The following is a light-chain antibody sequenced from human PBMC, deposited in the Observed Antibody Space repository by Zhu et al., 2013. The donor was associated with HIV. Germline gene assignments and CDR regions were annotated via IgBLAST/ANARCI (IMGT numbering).Light chain of an antibody. Sequence: DIQMTQSPSSLSASVGDRVTITCRASQGIANHLGWYQQKSGKAPKRLIYLASTLRSGVPSRFSGSGSGTDFTLTISSLQPEDFATYYCLQSNSYPRTFGQGTRLEIK. CDR2: LAS. J-gene: IGKJ2*02. V-gene: IGKV1-17*01. CDR1: QGIANH. CDR3: LQSNSYPRT.